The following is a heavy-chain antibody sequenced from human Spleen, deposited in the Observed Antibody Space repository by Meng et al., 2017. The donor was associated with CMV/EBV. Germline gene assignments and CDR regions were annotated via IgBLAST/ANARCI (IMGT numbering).Heavy chain of an antibody. Sequence: FSGFAMHWDRQASGKGLEWIGRIRSKANSYATAYGASVKGRFTISRDDSENTAYLQMKSLKTEDTAVYYCTRAYDFWSGDYTGGVDYWGQGILVTVSS. V-gene: IGHV3-73*01. J-gene: IGHJ4*02. D-gene: IGHD3-3*01. CDR2: IRSKANSYAT. CDR1: FSGFA. CDR3: TRAYDFWSGDYTGGVDY.